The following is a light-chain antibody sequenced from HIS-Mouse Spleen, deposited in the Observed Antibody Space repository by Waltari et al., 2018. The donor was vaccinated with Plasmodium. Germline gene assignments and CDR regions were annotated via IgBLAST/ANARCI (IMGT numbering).Light chain of an antibody. CDR1: SSDVGSYNL. CDR2: EGS. Sequence: QSALTQPASVSGSPGQSIPLSCPGTSSDVGSYNLVSWYQQHPGKAPKLMIYEGSKRPSGVSNRFSGSKSGNTASLTISGLQAEDEADYYCCSYAGSSTFVFGGGTKLTVL. V-gene: IGLV2-23*03. J-gene: IGLJ3*02. CDR3: CSYAGSSTFV.